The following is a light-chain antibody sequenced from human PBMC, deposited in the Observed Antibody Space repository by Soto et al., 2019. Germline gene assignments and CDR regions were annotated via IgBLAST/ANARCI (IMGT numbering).Light chain of an antibody. J-gene: IGLJ1*01. CDR3: ISYAGTACV. Sequence: QSVLAQPPSASGSPGQSVTISCTGTSSDVGGYDYVSWYQQYPGKTPKLMIFEVTKRPSGVPDRFSGSKSGNTASLTVSGLQAEDEADYYCISYAGTACVFGTGTKVTVL. V-gene: IGLV2-8*01. CDR1: SSDVGGYDY. CDR2: EVT.